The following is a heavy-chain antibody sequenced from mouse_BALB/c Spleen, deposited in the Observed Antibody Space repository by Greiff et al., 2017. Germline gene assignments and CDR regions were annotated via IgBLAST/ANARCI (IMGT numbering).Heavy chain of an antibody. CDR3: ARTGGDYWYFDV. Sequence: EVQLMESGPELVKPGASVKMSCKASGYTFTSYVMHWVKQKPGQGLEWIGYINPYNDGTKYNEKFKGKATLTSDKSSSTAYMELSSLTSEDSAVYYCARTGGDYWYFDVWGEGTTVTVSS. V-gene: IGHV1-14*01. CDR2: INPYNDGT. CDR1: GYTFTSYV. D-gene: IGHD4-1*01. J-gene: IGHJ1*01.